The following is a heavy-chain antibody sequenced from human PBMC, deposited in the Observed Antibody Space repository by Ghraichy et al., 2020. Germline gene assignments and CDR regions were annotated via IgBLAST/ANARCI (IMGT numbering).Heavy chain of an antibody. CDR3: ARVTGLGYNYYGMDV. J-gene: IGHJ6*02. CDR2: LYSSGNT. V-gene: IGHV4-59*02. Sequence: SQTLSLTCIVSGDSVSSHYWNWIRQPPGKRLEWIGYLYSSGNTNYNPSLKSRVTISVDTSKNQLSLKLSSVTAADTAVYYCARVTGLGYNYYGMDVWGQGTTVSVS. D-gene: IGHD5-18*01. CDR1: GDSVSSHY.